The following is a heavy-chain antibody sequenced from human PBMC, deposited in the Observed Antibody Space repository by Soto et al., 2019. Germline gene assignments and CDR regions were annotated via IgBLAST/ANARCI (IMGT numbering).Heavy chain of an antibody. V-gene: IGHV3-15*07. CDR1: GFTFSSAW. J-gene: IGHJ4*02. CDR3: VMGGSFFRN. CDR2: IKSKTDGGTT. D-gene: IGHD1-26*01. Sequence: EGQLVESGGALVKPGGSLRLSCVASGFTFSSAWMNWVRQAPGKGLEWVGRIKSKTDGGTTDYAAPVKGRLTISRDDSKNTLYLQMNNMKTENTDVYDRVMGGSFFRNWGQGTLVTVSS.